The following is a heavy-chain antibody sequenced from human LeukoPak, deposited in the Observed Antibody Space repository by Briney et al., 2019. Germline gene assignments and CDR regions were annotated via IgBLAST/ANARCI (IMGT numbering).Heavy chain of an antibody. D-gene: IGHD4-17*01. J-gene: IGHJ4*02. Sequence: SETLSLTCAVYSGSFSGYYWSWIRQPPGKGLEWIGEINHSGSTNYNPSLKSRVTISVDTSKNQFSLKLSSVTAADTAVYYCARADYGDYGGLDYWGQGTLVTVSS. CDR3: ARADYGDYGGLDY. CDR1: SGSFSGYY. V-gene: IGHV4-34*01. CDR2: INHSGST.